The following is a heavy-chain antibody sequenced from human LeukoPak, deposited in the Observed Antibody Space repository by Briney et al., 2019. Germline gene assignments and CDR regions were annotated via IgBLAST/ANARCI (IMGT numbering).Heavy chain of an antibody. V-gene: IGHV4-59*12. CDR3: ARDVSDRYYDSSGYPGYNWFDP. J-gene: IGHJ5*02. D-gene: IGHD3-22*01. Sequence: SETLSLTCTVSGDSISGYYWSWIRQPPGRGLEWIGYIYYSGSATYNPSLKSRVTMSVDTSKNQFSLKLSSVTAADTAVYYCARDVSDRYYDSSGYPGYNWFDPWGQGTLVTVSS. CDR2: IYYSGSA. CDR1: GDSISGYY.